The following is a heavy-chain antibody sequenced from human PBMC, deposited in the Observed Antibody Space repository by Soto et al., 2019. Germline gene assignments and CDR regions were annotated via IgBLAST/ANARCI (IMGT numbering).Heavy chain of an antibody. CDR2: ISVHNGKT. CDR3: ASGRSSGCEYVDDTFDN. J-gene: IGHJ3*02. V-gene: IGHV1-18*01. Sequence: VQLVQSGAEVRKPGASGKVSCKASGYTFTRYGLTWVRQAPGQGLEWLGWISVHNGKTRNAQKLQGRFSMTTDTSANIVFLELKSLRADVTALYFCASGRSSGCEYVDDTFDNRGQPTLNTVAS. CDR1: GYTFTRYG. D-gene: IGHD6-25*01.